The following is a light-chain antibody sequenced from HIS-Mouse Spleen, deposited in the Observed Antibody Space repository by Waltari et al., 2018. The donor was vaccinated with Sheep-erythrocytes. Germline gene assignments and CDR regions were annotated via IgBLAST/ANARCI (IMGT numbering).Light chain of an antibody. V-gene: IGKV3-20*01. J-gene: IGKJ1*01. CDR3: QQYGSSPRT. Sequence: EIVLTQSPATLSLAPGERATLSCRASQSVSSSYLAWYQQKPGQAPRLPIYGASSRATGIPDRFSGSGSGTDFTLTISRLEPEDFAVYYCQQYGSSPRTFGQGTKVEIK. CDR2: GAS. CDR1: QSVSSSY.